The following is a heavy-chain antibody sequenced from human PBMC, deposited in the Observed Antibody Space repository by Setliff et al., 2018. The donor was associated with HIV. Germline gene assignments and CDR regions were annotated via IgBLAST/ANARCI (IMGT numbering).Heavy chain of an antibody. Sequence: GASVKVSCKTFGYYPSIDYMHWVRQAPGRGLEWLGVVHPFHDILGSNADYAQKFRGRISITWDSSGNPLFLELGPLRSDDSATYYCVRAFDQDFHNWGQGTVVTVSS. J-gene: IGHJ1*01. D-gene: IGHD3-9*01. CDR2: VHPFHDILGSNA. V-gene: IGHV1-46*01. CDR3: VRAFDQDFHN. CDR1: GYYPSIDY.